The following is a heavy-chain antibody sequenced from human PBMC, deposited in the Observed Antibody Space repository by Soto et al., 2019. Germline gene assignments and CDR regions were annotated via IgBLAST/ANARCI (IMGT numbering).Heavy chain of an antibody. J-gene: IGHJ6*02. CDR3: ARGRQQLGYYYYGMDV. CDR2: ISYDGSNK. CDR1: GFTFTSYA. D-gene: IGHD6-13*01. V-gene: IGHV3-30-3*01. Sequence: QVQLVESGGGVVQPGRSLRLSCAASGFTFTSYAMHWVRQAPGKGLEWVAVISYDGSNKYYADSVKGRFTISRDNSKNTLYLQVNSLRAEDTAVYYCARGRQQLGYYYYGMDVWGQGTTVTVSS.